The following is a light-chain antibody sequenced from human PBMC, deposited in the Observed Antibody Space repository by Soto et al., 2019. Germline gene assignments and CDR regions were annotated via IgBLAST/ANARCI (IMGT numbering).Light chain of an antibody. V-gene: IGKV1-39*01. Sequence: DRQMIQALSSLFASXXDRVXITCRASQSISSYLNWYQQKPGKAPKXXIYAASSLQSGVPSRFSGSGAGTDFTLTISSLQPEDFATYYCQQSYSTPVTFGQGTKVDIK. CDR3: QQSYSTPVT. CDR2: AAS. J-gene: IGKJ1*01. CDR1: QSISSY.